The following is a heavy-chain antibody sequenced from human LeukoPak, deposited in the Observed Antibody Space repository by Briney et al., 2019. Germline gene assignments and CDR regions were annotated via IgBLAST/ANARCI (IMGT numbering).Heavy chain of an antibody. V-gene: IGHV3-NL1*01. CDR1: GLTFSNYG. CDR2: IYSGGST. D-gene: IGHD2-8*01. Sequence: PGRSLRLSCAASGLTFSNYGMHWVRQAPGKGLEWVSVIYSGGSTYYADSVKGRFTISRDNSKNTLYLQMNSLRAEDTAVYYCASMYFSQYLQHWGQGTLVTVSS. CDR3: ASMYFSQYLQH. J-gene: IGHJ1*01.